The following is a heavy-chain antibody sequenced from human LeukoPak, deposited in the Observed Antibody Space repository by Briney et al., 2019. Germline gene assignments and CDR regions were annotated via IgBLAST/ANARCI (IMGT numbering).Heavy chain of an antibody. Sequence: PGGSLRLSCAASGITVTNYAMYWVRQAPGKGLEWVAAISGRDDSTYYADSVKGRFTISRDTSKNTLFLQMNSLRAEDTAVYYSAKWGDYDILTGYYGPDYWGQGTLVTVSS. CDR3: AKWGDYDILTGYYGPDY. J-gene: IGHJ4*02. CDR2: ISGRDDST. CDR1: GITVTNYA. V-gene: IGHV3-23*01. D-gene: IGHD3-9*01.